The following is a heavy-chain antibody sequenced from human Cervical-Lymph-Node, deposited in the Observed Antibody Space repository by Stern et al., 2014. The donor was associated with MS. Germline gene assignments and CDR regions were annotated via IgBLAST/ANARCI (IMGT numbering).Heavy chain of an antibody. CDR3: ARRHYDSGSYEFDY. CDR1: GYTFTKYS. J-gene: IGHJ4*02. Sequence: QVQLVESGAEVKTPGASVKVSCKASGYTFTKYSITWVRQAPGQGLEWMGWISSYSGHTNYAPEFQGRVTMTTDTSTSTAYMDLRSLRSDDTAVYYCARRHYDSGSYEFDYWGQGTLVTVSP. V-gene: IGHV1-18*01. D-gene: IGHD3-10*01. CDR2: ISSYSGHT.